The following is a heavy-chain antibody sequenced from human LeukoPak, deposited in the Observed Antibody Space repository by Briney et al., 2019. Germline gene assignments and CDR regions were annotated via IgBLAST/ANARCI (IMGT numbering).Heavy chain of an antibody. J-gene: IGHJ5*02. V-gene: IGHV4-61*02. CDR1: GSSISSGSYY. CDR2: IYTSGST. CDR3: ARDSYGSGSSDGNWFDP. D-gene: IGHD3-10*01. Sequence: SETLSLTCTVSGSSISSGSYYWSWIRQPAGKGLEWIGRIYTSGSTNYNPSLKSRVTISVDTSKNQFSLKLSSVTAADTAVYYCARDSYGSGSSDGNWFDPWGQGTLVTVSS.